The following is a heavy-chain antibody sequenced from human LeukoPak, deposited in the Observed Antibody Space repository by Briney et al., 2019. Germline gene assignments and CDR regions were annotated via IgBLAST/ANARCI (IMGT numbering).Heavy chain of an antibody. J-gene: IGHJ6*03. D-gene: IGHD1/OR15-1a*01. V-gene: IGHV3-53*01. CDR1: GFSVSSNF. Sequence: PVGSLRLSCAASGFSVSSNFMSWVRQAPGRGLEWVSVIYSGGSTYYADSVKGRFTISRDNSKNTLSLQMNSLRAEDTAVYYCARDGYGNNYMDVWGKGTTVTVSS. CDR2: IYSGGST. CDR3: ARDGYGNNYMDV.